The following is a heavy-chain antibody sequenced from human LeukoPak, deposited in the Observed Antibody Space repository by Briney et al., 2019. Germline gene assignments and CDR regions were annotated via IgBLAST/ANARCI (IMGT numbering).Heavy chain of an antibody. D-gene: IGHD1-1*01. V-gene: IGHV1-8*02. CDR1: GYTFTGYY. CDR2: INPNSDNT. Sequence: ASVKVSCKASGYTFTGYYMHWVRQAPGQGLEWMGWINPNSDNTGYAQKFQGRVTMTRNTSISTAYMELSSLRSEDTAVYYCARRGVGTHFDYWGKGSLVTVSS. J-gene: IGHJ4*02. CDR3: ARRGVGTHFDY.